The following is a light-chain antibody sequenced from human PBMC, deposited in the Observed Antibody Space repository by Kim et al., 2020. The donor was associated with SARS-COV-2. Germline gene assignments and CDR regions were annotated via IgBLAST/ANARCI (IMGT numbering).Light chain of an antibody. CDR2: DAV. V-gene: IGKV3-11*01. CDR3: QQRNNWPPAVS. CDR1: HSRGVN. Sequence: SPGEGATLSCRASHSRGVNLAWYQQTPGQAPRLLIYDAVIRAAGIPTRFSGSGSGTDFILTISSLEAEDFAIYYCQQRNNWPPAVSFGGGTKLEI. J-gene: IGKJ4*01.